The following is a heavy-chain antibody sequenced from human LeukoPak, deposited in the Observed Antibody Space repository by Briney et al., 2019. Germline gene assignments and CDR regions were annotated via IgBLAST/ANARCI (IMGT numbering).Heavy chain of an antibody. CDR3: ALGPYELDV. CDR2: IQNSGRT. D-gene: IGHD3-16*01. Sequence: PSETLSLNCSVSAGSISSHYCSWIRQPTGKGLEWIGYIQNSGRTNYNPSLKDRVTILVDTSKNQFSLKLRSVTAADAAVYYCALGPYELDVGGQGTLITVSS. V-gene: IGHV4-59*11. J-gene: IGHJ4*02. CDR1: AGSISSHY.